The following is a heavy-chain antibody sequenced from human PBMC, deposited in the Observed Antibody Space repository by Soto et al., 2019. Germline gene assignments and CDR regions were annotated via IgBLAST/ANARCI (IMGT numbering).Heavy chain of an antibody. CDR2: IYYSGST. CDR3: ARHREVDTMVRGVTLFSGYYYYGMDV. Sequence: PSETLSLTCTVSGGSISSSSYYWGWIRQPPGKGLEWIGSIYYSGSTYYNPSLKSRVTISVDTSKNQFSLKLSSVTAADTAVYYCARHREVDTMVRGVTLFSGYYYYGMDVWGQGTTVTVSS. V-gene: IGHV4-39*01. D-gene: IGHD3-10*01. J-gene: IGHJ6*02. CDR1: GGSISSSSYY.